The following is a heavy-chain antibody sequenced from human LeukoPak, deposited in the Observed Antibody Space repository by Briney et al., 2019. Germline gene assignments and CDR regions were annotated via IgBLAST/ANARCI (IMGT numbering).Heavy chain of an antibody. CDR2: IYSDNT. D-gene: IGHD3-10*01. V-gene: IGHV3-53*01. Sequence: GGSLRLSCTVSGFTVSSNSMSWVRQAPGKGLEWVSFIYSDNTHYSDSVKGRFTISRDNSKNTLYLQMNSLRAEDTAVYYCAKTDEFYGSGSLCLDYWGQGTLVTVSS. CDR3: AKTDEFYGSGSLCLDY. J-gene: IGHJ4*02. CDR1: GFTVSSNS.